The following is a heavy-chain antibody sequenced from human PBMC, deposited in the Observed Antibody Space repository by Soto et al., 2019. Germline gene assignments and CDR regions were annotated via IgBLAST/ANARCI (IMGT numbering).Heavy chain of an antibody. CDR3: AKDRPNYFESGGAYYKLGGDS. CDR1: GFTFRNYA. D-gene: IGHD3-10*01. J-gene: IGHJ5*01. Sequence: GGSLRLSCVASGFTFRNYAMSWVRQAPGRGLEWVSSITSNGDAAFYPDSVKGRFTISRDNSKNTLYLQMNSLRVEDTAVYYCAKDRPNYFESGGAYYKLGGDSWGQGTLVTVSS. CDR2: ITSNGDAA. V-gene: IGHV3-23*01.